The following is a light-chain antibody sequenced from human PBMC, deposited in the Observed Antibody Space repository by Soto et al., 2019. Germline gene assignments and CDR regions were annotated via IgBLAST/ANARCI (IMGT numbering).Light chain of an antibody. CDR3: GTWDSSLNVYV. J-gene: IGLJ1*01. Sequence: QSALAQPASVSGSPGQSITISCSGTSSDVGGYNFVSWYQRHPARAPKLMIYEVSNRPSGVSYRSSVSKSGNPASLTISGLQAGDEADYSCGTWDSSLNVYVFGAGTKVTVL. V-gene: IGLV2-14*01. CDR2: EVS. CDR1: SSDVGGYNF.